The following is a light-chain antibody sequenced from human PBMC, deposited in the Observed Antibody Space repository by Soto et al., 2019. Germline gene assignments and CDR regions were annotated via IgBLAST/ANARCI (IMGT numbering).Light chain of an antibody. CDR3: QQHNNWPLT. CDR1: QSVNNY. V-gene: IGKV3-15*01. Sequence: EIVMTQSPATLSVSPGERATLSCRASQSVNNYLAWYQQKPGQAPRLLIYTVSTRATGIPARFSGSGSGTEFTLTISSLQSEDFAVYYCQQHNNWPLTFGGGTKVEIK. CDR2: TVS. J-gene: IGKJ4*01.